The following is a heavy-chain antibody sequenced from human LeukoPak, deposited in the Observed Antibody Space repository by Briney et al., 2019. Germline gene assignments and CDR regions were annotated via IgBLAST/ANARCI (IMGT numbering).Heavy chain of an antibody. J-gene: IGHJ4*02. V-gene: IGHV3-23*01. CDR3: ANSMELFLEWLLYLDY. Sequence: GGSLRLSCAASGFTFSSYWMSWVRQAPGRGLEWVSAISGSGGSTYYADSVKGRFTISRDNSKNTLYLQMNSLRAEDTAVYYCANSMELFLEWLLYLDYWGQGTLVTVSS. CDR1: GFTFSSYW. CDR2: ISGSGGST. D-gene: IGHD3-3*01.